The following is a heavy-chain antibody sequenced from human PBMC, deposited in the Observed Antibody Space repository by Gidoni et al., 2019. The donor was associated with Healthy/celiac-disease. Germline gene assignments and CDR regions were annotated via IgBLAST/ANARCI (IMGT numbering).Heavy chain of an antibody. D-gene: IGHD3-3*01. Sequence: EVQLLESGGGLVQPGGSLRLSCAASGFTFSSYAMSWVRKAPGKGLEWVSAISGSGGSTYYADSVKGRFTISRDNSKNTLYLQMNSLRAEDTAVYYCAKDGVYDFWSGYRYYGMDVWGQGTTVTVSS. CDR1: GFTFSSYA. CDR2: ISGSGGST. CDR3: AKDGVYDFWSGYRYYGMDV. J-gene: IGHJ6*02. V-gene: IGHV3-23*01.